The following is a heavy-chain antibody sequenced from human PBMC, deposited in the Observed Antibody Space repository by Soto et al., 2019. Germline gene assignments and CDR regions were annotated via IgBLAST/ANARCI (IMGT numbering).Heavy chain of an antibody. Sequence: GISAEVSCEACGYTVTSYVIDGVRQATGQGLEWMGWMNPNSGNTGYAQKFQGRVTMTRNTSISTAYMELSSLRSEDTAVYYCARGSFSSYGGAFDIWGQGTMVTVSS. CDR1: GYTVTSYV. D-gene: IGHD3-16*01. CDR3: ARGSFSSYGGAFDI. J-gene: IGHJ3*02. V-gene: IGHV1-8*01. CDR2: MNPNSGNT.